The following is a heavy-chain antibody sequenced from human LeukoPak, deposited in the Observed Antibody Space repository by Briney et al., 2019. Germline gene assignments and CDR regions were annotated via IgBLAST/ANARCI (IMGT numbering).Heavy chain of an antibody. D-gene: IGHD3-10*01. CDR2: ISSSGNYI. Sequence: GGSLRLSCAASGFTFSSYSMNWVRQAPGKGLEWVSSISSSGNYIYYADSVKGRFTISRDNAKNSLYLQMNSLRAGDTAVYYCARGAVYYGSGLWAFDIWGQGTMVTVSS. V-gene: IGHV3-21*01. CDR1: GFTFSSYS. CDR3: ARGAVYYGSGLWAFDI. J-gene: IGHJ3*02.